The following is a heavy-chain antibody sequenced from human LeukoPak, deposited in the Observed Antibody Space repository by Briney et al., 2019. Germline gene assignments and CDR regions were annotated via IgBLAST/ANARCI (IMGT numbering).Heavy chain of an antibody. CDR2: IYHSGST. CDR1: GYSISSGYY. V-gene: IGHV4-38-2*02. D-gene: IGHD2-2*02. CDR3: ARVEKGCSGTSCYNRALYYFDY. Sequence: PSETLSLTCTVSGYSISSGYYWGWIRQPPGKGLEWIGSIYHSGSTYYNPSLKSRVTISVDTSKNQFSLKLSSVTAADTAVYYCARVEKGCSGTSCYNRALYYFDYWGQGTLVTVSS. J-gene: IGHJ4*02.